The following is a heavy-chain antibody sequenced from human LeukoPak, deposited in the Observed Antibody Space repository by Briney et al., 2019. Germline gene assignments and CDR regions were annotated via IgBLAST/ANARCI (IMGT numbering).Heavy chain of an antibody. CDR3: ARVQGSSGPGIFEY. D-gene: IGHD6-19*01. Sequence: GGCLRLSCAASGFTFSNYWMSWVRQAPGKGLEWVANIKQDGSENFYVDSVKGRFTISRDSAKKSLYLQMNSLRVEDTAVYYCARVQGSSGPGIFEYWGQGTLVTVSS. CDR2: IKQDGSEN. CDR1: GFTFSNYW. J-gene: IGHJ4*02. V-gene: IGHV3-7*01.